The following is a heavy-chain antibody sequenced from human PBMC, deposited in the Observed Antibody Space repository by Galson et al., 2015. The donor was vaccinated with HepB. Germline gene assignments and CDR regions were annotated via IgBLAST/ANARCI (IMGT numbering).Heavy chain of an antibody. J-gene: IGHJ5*02. D-gene: IGHD6-13*01. V-gene: IGHV4-59*12. CDR3: ARWAAAPFYNWFDP. Sequence: SETLSLTCTVSSGSISGYYWSWIRQPPGKGLEWIGYIYYSGSTNYNPSLKSRVTISVDTSKNQFSLKLSSVTAADTAVYYCARWAAAPFYNWFDPWGQGTLVTVSS. CDR2: IYYSGST. CDR1: SGSISGYY.